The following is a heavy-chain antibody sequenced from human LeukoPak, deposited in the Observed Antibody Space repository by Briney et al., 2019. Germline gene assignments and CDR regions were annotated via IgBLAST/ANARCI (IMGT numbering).Heavy chain of an antibody. CDR1: GYTFTGYS. J-gene: IGHJ5*02. D-gene: IGHD4-17*01. CDR3: AISPAAYAES. Sequence: ASVKVSCKASGYTFTGYSMRWVRQAPGQGLEWMGWINPLSGGANYAQKFQGRVTMTTDTSISTAYMELSRLRSDDTAVYYCAISPAAYAESWGQGNLLTVSS. CDR2: INPLSGGA. V-gene: IGHV1-2*02.